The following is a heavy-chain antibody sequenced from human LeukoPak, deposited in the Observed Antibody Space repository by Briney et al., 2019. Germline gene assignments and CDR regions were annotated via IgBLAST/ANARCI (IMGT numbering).Heavy chain of an antibody. D-gene: IGHD3-16*02. CDR1: GFTFSSCV. J-gene: IGHJ3*02. V-gene: IGHV3-23*01. Sequence: PGGALRLSCAASGFTFSSCVMSWVRQAPGKGLEWVSAISGSVGSTYDADPVKGRFTISRDNSKNTLYLQMNSLRAESAAGYYCAKGGYIWGSYRLYAFDIWGQGTMVTVSS. CDR2: ISGSVGST. CDR3: AKGGYIWGSYRLYAFDI.